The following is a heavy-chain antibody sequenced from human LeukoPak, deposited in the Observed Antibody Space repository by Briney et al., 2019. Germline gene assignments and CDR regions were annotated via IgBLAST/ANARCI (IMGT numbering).Heavy chain of an antibody. CDR3: PRDQGSMIVVRTTYWYFDL. V-gene: IGHV3-7*01. Sequence: GGSLRLSCAASGFTFSNYWMSWVRQAPGKGLEWLANINKDGSEMYYVDSVKGRFTISRDNGKNSLYLQINSLRADDTAVYYCPRDQGSMIVVRTTYWYFDLWGRGTLVTVSS. D-gene: IGHD3-22*01. J-gene: IGHJ2*01. CDR2: INKDGSEM. CDR1: GFTFSNYW.